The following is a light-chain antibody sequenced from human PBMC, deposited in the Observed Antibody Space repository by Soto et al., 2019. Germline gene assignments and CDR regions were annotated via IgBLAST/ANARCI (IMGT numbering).Light chain of an antibody. V-gene: IGKV1-12*01. CDR1: QGISSR. CDR2: AAS. CDR3: QQRYSRPRT. J-gene: IGKJ1*01. Sequence: DIQMTQSQSSVSASLGDRATLXCRASQGISSRLAWWQQKPGTAPKILIYAASSLQSGVPSRFSGSGSGTDFSLTIISLQPEDVATYFCQQRYSRPRTFGQGTKVDIK.